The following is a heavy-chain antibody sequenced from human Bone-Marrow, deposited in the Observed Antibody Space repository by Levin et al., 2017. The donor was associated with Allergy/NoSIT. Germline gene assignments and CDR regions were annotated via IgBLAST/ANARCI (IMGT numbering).Heavy chain of an antibody. D-gene: IGHD3-10*01. J-gene: IGHJ6*02. CDR2: ISAYNGNT. Sequence: ASVKVSCKASGYTFTSYGISWVRQAPGQGLEWMGWISAYNGNTNYAQKLQGRVTMTTDTSTSTAYMELRSLRSDDTAVYYCARDRPDDYGSPVDYGMDVWGQGTTVTVSS. V-gene: IGHV1-18*01. CDR3: ARDRPDDYGSPVDYGMDV. CDR1: GYTFTSYG.